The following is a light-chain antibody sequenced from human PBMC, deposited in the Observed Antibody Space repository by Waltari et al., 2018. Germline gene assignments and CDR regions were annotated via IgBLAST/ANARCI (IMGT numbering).Light chain of an antibody. CDR1: QSISNY. J-gene: IGKJ1*01. Sequence: DIQMTQSPSSLSASVGDRVTITCRASQSISNYLNWYQQKPGKPPKLLIYAASTLQSGVPSRFSGSGSGTDFTLTISSLQPEDFATYYCQQSSITPRTFGQGTKVEIK. V-gene: IGKV1-39*01. CDR3: QQSSITPRT. CDR2: AAS.